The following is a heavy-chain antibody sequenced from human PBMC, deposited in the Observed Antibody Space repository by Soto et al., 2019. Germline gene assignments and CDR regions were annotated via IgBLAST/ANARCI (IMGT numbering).Heavy chain of an antibody. J-gene: IGHJ5*02. CDR2: IRYDGSNK. CDR1: GFTFSSYG. Sequence: GGSLRLSCAASGFTFSSYGMHWVRQAPGKGLEWVAVIRYDGSNKYYADSVKGRFTISRDNSKNTLYLQMNSLRAEDTAVYYCARDHRIQLWLAPNWFDPWGQGTLVTVSS. V-gene: IGHV3-33*01. CDR3: ARDHRIQLWLAPNWFDP. D-gene: IGHD5-18*01.